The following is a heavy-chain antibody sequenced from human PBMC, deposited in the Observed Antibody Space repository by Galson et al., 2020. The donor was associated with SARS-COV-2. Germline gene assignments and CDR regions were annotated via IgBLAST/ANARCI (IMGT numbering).Heavy chain of an antibody. D-gene: IGHD4-17*01. Sequence: SAALSLTFTVSGGSIISGAYYWNWIRQPAGKGLEWIGRIHTTTAGTTYNPSLQSRVTISVDTSKNQFSLRLTSVTAADTAVYYCARLHYGEYAPEAFDIWGPGTRVTVAS. CDR3: ARLHYGEYAPEAFDI. CDR2: IHTTTAGT. J-gene: IGHJ3*02. CDR1: GGSIISGAYY. V-gene: IGHV4-61*02.